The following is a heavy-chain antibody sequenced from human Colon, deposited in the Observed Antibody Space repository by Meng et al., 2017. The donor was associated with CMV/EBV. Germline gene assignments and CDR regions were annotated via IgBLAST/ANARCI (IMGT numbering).Heavy chain of an antibody. CDR1: GGSFSGYY. D-gene: IGHD7-27*01. J-gene: IGHJ4*02. V-gene: IGHV4-34*01. CDR3: VRDLTGEEDY. CDR2: INTSGRP. Sequence: SETLSLTCAVYGGSFSGYYWSWIRQSPGKGLEWIGDINTSGRPNYNPSLKSRVTISIDTSRNQFYLNVNSVTAADTAVYYCVRDLTGEEDYWGQGNLVTVSS.